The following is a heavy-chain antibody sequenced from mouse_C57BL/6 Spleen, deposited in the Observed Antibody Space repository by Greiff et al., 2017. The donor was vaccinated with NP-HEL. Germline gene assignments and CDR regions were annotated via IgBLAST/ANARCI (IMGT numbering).Heavy chain of an antibody. Sequence: VKLQESGPELVKPGASVKLSCKASGYTFTSYDINWVKQRPGQGLEWIGWIYPRDGSTKYNEKFKGKATLTVDTSSSTAYMELHSLTSEDSAVYFCARNPTVEEAWFAYWGQGTLVTVSA. J-gene: IGHJ3*01. CDR1: GYTFTSYD. V-gene: IGHV1-85*01. D-gene: IGHD1-1*01. CDR3: ARNPTVEEAWFAY. CDR2: IYPRDGST.